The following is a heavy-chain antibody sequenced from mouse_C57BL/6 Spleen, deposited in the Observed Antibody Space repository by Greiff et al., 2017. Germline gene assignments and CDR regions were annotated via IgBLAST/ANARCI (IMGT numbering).Heavy chain of an antibody. J-gene: IGHJ4*01. D-gene: IGHD1-1*01. CDR3: ARREAVDYAMDY. Sequence: QVQLQQPGAELVKPGASVKISCKASGYAFSSYWMNWVKQRPGKGLEWIGQIYPGDGDTNYNGKFKGKATLTADKSSSTAYMQLSSLTSEDSAVYFCARREAVDYAMDYWGQGTSVTVSS. V-gene: IGHV1-80*01. CDR1: GYAFSSYW. CDR2: IYPGDGDT.